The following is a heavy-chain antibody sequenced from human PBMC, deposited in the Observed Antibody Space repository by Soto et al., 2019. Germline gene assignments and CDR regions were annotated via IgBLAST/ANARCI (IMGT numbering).Heavy chain of an antibody. CDR1: GGSFRRHG. V-gene: IGHV1-69*13. Sequence: SVKVSCKASGGSFRRHGISWVRQAPGQGLEWMGGTIPVFDTANYAQKFQGRLTITADESANTAYMDLSSLTSEDTAMYYCARDPAPTVTTLGHGLDVWGQGTTVTVSS. CDR3: ARDPAPTVTTLGHGLDV. CDR2: TIPVFDTA. J-gene: IGHJ6*02. D-gene: IGHD4-17*01.